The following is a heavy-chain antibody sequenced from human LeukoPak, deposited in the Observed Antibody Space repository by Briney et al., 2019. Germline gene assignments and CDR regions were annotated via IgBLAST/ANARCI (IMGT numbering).Heavy chain of an antibody. CDR1: GGSISSGDYY. Sequence: SETLSLTCTVSGGSISSGDYYWSWIRQPPGKGLEWIGYIYYSGSTYYNPSLKSRVTISVDTSKNQFSLKLSSVTAADTDVYYCARDIVVVPAASPIHWFDPWGQGTLVTVSS. D-gene: IGHD2-2*01. J-gene: IGHJ5*02. V-gene: IGHV4-30-4*01. CDR3: ARDIVVVPAASPIHWFDP. CDR2: IYYSGST.